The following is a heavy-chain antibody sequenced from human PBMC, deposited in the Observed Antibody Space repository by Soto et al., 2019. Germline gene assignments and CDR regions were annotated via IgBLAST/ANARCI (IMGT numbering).Heavy chain of an antibody. D-gene: IGHD3-9*01. J-gene: IGHJ3*02. CDR3: ARGTPGRYFDWFIDAFDI. CDR2: MNPNSGNT. CDR1: GYTFTSYD. Sequence: ASVKVSCKASGYTFTSYDINWVRQATGQGLEWMGWMNPNSGNTGYAQKFQGRVTMTRNTSISTAYMELSSLRSEDTAVYYCARGTPGRYFDWFIDAFDIWGQGTMVTVSS. V-gene: IGHV1-8*01.